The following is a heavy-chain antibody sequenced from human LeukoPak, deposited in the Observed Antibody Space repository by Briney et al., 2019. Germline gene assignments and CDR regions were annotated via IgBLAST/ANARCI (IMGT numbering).Heavy chain of an antibody. CDR1: GFTFSSYG. Sequence: GGSLRLSCAASGFTFSSYGMSWVRQAPGKGLEWVAFIRYDGSNKYYADSVKGRFTISRDNSKNTLYLQMNSPRAEDTAVYYCAKDKARGSQVGPRITAPGTFDYWGQGTLVTVSS. D-gene: IGHD6-13*01. CDR2: IRYDGSNK. V-gene: IGHV3-30*02. J-gene: IGHJ4*02. CDR3: AKDKARGSQVGPRITAPGTFDY.